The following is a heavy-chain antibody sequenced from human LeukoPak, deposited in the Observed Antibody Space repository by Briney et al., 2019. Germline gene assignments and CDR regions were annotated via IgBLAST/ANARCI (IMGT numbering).Heavy chain of an antibody. D-gene: IGHD2-21*02. V-gene: IGHV1-3*01. CDR3: ARDLDRDEYGDFTDY. CDR2: LNAGNGIT. Sequence: GSVKVSCKASGYTFTNYAIHWVRQAPGQRLEWMGWLNAGNGITKHSQKFQDRVTITRDTSASTAYMELSSLRSEDTAVYYCARDLDRDEYGDFTDYWGQGTLVTVSS. J-gene: IGHJ4*02. CDR1: GYTFTNYA.